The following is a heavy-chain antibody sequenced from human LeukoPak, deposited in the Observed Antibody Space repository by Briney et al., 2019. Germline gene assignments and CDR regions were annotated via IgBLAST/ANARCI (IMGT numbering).Heavy chain of an antibody. CDR1: GFTFSKYV. D-gene: IGHD1-1*01. CDR2: ISYDGSNK. Sequence: GRSLRLSCAASGFTFSKYVVHWVRPAPGGGRECGAHISYDGSNKYYPDSVKGRFTISRDNSKNTLYLQMNSLRTEDTAVYYCAKGHETGDYWGQGTLVTVSS. J-gene: IGHJ4*02. CDR3: AKGHETGDY. V-gene: IGHV3-30*18.